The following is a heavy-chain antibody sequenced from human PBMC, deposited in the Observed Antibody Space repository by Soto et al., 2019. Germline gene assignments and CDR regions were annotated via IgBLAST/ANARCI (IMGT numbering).Heavy chain of an antibody. J-gene: IGHJ4*02. CDR3: ARDIAWELPGY. CDR1: GFTFSSYW. D-gene: IGHD1-26*01. Sequence: EVQLVESGGGLVQPGGSLRLSCAASGFTFSSYWMHWVRQAPGKGLVWVSRINSDGSTTSYADSVKGRFTISRDNAKNTLYLQRNSLRAEDTAVYYCARDIAWELPGYWGQGTLVTVSS. CDR2: INSDGSTT. V-gene: IGHV3-74*01.